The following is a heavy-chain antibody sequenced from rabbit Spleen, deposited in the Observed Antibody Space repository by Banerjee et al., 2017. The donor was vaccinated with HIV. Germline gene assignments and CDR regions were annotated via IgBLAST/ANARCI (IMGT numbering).Heavy chain of an antibody. CDR3: ARDLASVVGWNFNL. D-gene: IGHD3-1*01. CDR2: INAYTGKP. J-gene: IGHJ4*01. Sequence: QEQLVESGGGLVQPTGSLTLTCKASGFSFGDRDVMCWVRQAPGKGLEWIACINAYTGKPVYATWASGRFTISRTSSTTVTLRMTSLTAADRATYFCARDLASVVGWNFNLWGQGTLVTVS. CDR1: GFSFGDRDV. V-gene: IGHV1S45*01.